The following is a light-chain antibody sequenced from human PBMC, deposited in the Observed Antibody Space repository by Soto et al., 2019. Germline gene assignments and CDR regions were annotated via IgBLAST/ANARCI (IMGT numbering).Light chain of an antibody. CDR1: QSISSW. Sequence: DIQMTQSPSRLSASVGDRVILTCRASQSISSWLAWYQQKPGRAPKLLIYQAFSLESEVQSRFSGRGSGTEFTLIISSLQPDDFATSYCQQYSAYPCTFGQGTKVEIK. J-gene: IGKJ1*01. V-gene: IGKV1-5*03. CDR2: QAF. CDR3: QQYSAYPCT.